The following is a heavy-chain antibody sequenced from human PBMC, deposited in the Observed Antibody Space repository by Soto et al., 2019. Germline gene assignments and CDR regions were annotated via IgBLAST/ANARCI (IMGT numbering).Heavy chain of an antibody. D-gene: IGHD2-2*01. V-gene: IGHV1-18*04. CDR2: ISAYNGNT. J-gene: IGHJ5*02. CDR1: GYTFTSYG. CDR3: ARAGYCSSTSCPIPWFDP. Sequence: ASVKVSCKASGYTFTSYGISWVRQAPGQGLEWMGWISAYNGNTNYAQKLQGRVTMTTDTSTSTAYMELRSLRSDDTAVYYCARAGYCSSTSCPIPWFDPWGQGTMVTVSS.